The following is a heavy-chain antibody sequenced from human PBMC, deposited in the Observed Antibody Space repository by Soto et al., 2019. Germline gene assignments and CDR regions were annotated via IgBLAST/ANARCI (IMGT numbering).Heavy chain of an antibody. Sequence: EVHLVESGGGLVQPGGSLRLSCTGSGFTFSDNYIDWVRQAPGKGLEWVGRSRDKAQGYSTIYAASVKGRITTSRDESKSSVYLQMNSLKTEDTAIYYCVRTTYFSVSSVYTRFFDYWGQGTLVTVSS. CDR1: GFTFSDNY. CDR3: VRTTYFSVSSVYTRFFDY. V-gene: IGHV3-72*01. J-gene: IGHJ4*02. D-gene: IGHD3-22*01. CDR2: SRDKAQGYST.